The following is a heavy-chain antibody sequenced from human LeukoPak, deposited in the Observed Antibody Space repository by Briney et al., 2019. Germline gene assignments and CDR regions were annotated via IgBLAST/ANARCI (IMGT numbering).Heavy chain of an antibody. J-gene: IGHJ4*02. D-gene: IGHD2-2*01. CDR2: IIPIFGTA. CDR3: ARDRVGYCSSTSCYHFDY. CDR1: GGTFSSYA. V-gene: IGHV1-69*06. Sequence: GASVKVSCKASGGTFSSYAISWVRQAPGQGLEWMGGIIPIFGTANYAQKFQGRVTITADKSTSTAYMELSSLRSEDTAVYYCARDRVGYCSSTSCYHFDYRGQGTLVTVSS.